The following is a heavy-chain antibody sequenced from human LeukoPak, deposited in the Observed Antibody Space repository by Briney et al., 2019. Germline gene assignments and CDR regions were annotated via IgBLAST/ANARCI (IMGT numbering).Heavy chain of an antibody. D-gene: IGHD3-22*01. V-gene: IGHV4-39*07. CDR1: GDSISSGRNY. CDR2: IYSSGNT. J-gene: IGHJ4*02. CDR3: ARSNGYYFDY. Sequence: SETLSLTCSVSGDSISSGRNYWGWIRQSPGKGLEWIASIYSSGNTHSNPSLKSRVTISVDTSKNQFSLKLSSVTAADTAVYYCARSNGYYFDYWGQGTLVTVSS.